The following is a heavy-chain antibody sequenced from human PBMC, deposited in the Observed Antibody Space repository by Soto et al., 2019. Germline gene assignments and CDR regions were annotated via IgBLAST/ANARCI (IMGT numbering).Heavy chain of an antibody. D-gene: IGHD3-22*01. Sequence: GGSLRLSCAASGFTFSSYAMSWVRQAPGEGLEWGSAISVSGGSTYYADSVKGRFTISRDNSKNTLYLQMNSLRAEGTSVYYCSNYRYLFRGYYYKEAADAFDIWGQGTTVTVSS. CDR3: SNYRYLFRGYYYKEAADAFDI. CDR2: ISVSGGST. V-gene: IGHV3-23*01. J-gene: IGHJ3*02. CDR1: GFTFSSYA.